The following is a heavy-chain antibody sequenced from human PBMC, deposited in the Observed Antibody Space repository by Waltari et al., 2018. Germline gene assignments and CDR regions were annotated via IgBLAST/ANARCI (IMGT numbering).Heavy chain of an antibody. J-gene: IGHJ6*02. CDR3: ARDRYCSSTSCYPGYYGMDV. CDR2: IYYSGST. V-gene: IGHV4-59*01. Sequence: QVQLQESGPGLVKPSETLSLTCTVSGGSISSYYWRWIRQTPGQGLEWIGYIYYSGSTNYNPSLKSRVTISVDTTKNQFSLKLSSVTAADTAVYYCARDRYCSSTSCYPGYYGMDVWGQGTTVTVSS. CDR1: GGSISSYY. D-gene: IGHD2-2*01.